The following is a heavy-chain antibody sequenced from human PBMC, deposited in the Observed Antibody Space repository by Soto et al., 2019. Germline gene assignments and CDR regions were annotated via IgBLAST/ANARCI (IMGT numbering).Heavy chain of an antibody. CDR2: ISYDGSNK. D-gene: IGHD3-3*01. J-gene: IGHJ6*02. Sequence: PGGSLRLSCAASGFTFSSYAMHWVRQAPGKGLEWVAVISYDGSNKYYADSVKGRFTISRDNSKNTLYLQMNSLRAEDTAVYYCARDLKPGEGYDFWSGYYTGRGLYYYYYYGMDVWGQGTTVTVSS. CDR3: ARDLKPGEGYDFWSGYYTGRGLYYYYYYGMDV. CDR1: GFTFSSYA. V-gene: IGHV3-30-3*01.